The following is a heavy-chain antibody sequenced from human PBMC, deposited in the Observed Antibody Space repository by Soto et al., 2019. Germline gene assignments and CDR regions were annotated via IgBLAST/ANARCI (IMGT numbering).Heavy chain of an antibody. CDR1: GYTFTSYY. CDR2: INPSGGST. Sequence: ASVKVSCKASGYTFTSYYMHWVRQAPGQGLEWMGIINPSGGSTSYAQKFQGRVTMTRDTSTSTVYMELSSLRSEDTAVYYCARDWWNRGGSSSDYYYYMDVWGKGTMVTVSS. V-gene: IGHV1-46*03. D-gene: IGHD6-6*01. CDR3: ARDWWNRGGSSSDYYYYMDV. J-gene: IGHJ6*03.